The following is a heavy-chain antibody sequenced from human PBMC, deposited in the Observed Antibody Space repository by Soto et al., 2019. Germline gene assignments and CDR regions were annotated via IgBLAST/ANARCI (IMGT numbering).Heavy chain of an antibody. J-gene: IGHJ4*02. Sequence: GGSLRLSCAASGFTVSNAWMSWVRQAPGKGLEWVGRIKSKTDGGTTEYDAPVKGRFTISRDDSKNTLYLQMNSLKTEDTAVYYCTRYSYGASEYWGQGTLVTVSS. D-gene: IGHD5-18*01. CDR3: TRYSYGASEY. CDR1: GFTVSNAW. V-gene: IGHV3-15*01. CDR2: IKSKTDGGTT.